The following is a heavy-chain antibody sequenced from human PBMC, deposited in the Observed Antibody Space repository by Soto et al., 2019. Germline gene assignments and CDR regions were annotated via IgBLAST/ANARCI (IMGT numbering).Heavy chain of an antibody. J-gene: IGHJ2*01. Sequence: EVQVVESGGGLVKPGGSLRLSCTASGFTFDTYTMNWLRQAPGRGLEWGSSISATTTYKYYAASVEGRFTISRDNAKNSLYLQTNSLGAEDTAVYYCARGSASKSGHLWYFDLWGRGTLVTVSS. CDR3: ARGSASKSGHLWYFDL. CDR2: ISATTTYK. CDR1: GFTFDTYT. D-gene: IGHD2-8*02. V-gene: IGHV3-21*01.